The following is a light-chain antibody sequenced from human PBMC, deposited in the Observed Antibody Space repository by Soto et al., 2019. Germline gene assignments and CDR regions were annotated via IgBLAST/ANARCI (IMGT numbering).Light chain of an antibody. J-gene: IGKJ1*01. CDR1: QSVSSD. CDR2: GAS. V-gene: IGKV3-15*01. CDR3: QQYNNWPHT. Sequence: EIVMTQSPATMSVSPGERATLSCRASQSVSSDLAWYQQKPGQAPRLLIYGASTRATGVPGRFSGSGSGTDFTLTISSLQSEDFAVYYCQQYNNWPHTFGQGTKVEIK.